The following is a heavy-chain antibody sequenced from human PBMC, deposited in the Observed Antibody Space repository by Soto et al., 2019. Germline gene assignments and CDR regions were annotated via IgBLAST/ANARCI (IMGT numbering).Heavy chain of an antibody. V-gene: IGHV4-39*01. CDR1: GGSISSSSYY. CDR3: ARRGLSNWFDP. CDR2: IYYSGST. J-gene: IGHJ5*02. Sequence: SETLSLTCTVSGGSISSSSYYWGWIRQPPGKGLEWIGSIYYSGSTYYNPSLKSRVTISVDTSKNQFSLKLSSVTAADTAVYYCARRGLSNWFDPWGQGTLVTVSS.